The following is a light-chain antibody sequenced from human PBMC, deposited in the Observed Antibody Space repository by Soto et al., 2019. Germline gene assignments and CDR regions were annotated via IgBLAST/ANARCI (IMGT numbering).Light chain of an antibody. Sequence: EIVLTQSPGTLSLSPGERATLSCRASQSVSSSYLAWYQQKPGQAPRLLICGASSRATGIPDRSSGSGSGTDFTVTISRLEPEGFAVYYCQQYGSSPSWTFGQGTKVEIK. V-gene: IGKV3-20*01. CDR1: QSVSSSY. CDR3: QQYGSSPSWT. J-gene: IGKJ1*01. CDR2: GAS.